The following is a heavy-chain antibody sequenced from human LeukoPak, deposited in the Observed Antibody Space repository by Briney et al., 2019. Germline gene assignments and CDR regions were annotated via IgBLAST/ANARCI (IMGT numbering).Heavy chain of an antibody. J-gene: IGHJ4*02. D-gene: IGHD1-26*01. CDR3: AKGGPTGSNYFDF. Sequence: AGGSLRLSCAASGFTFDNYAMSWVRQAPGKGLEWVSVISGSGYYSYYADSVKGRFTVSRDNSKTTLYLQMNSLRADDTAVYYCAKGGPTGSNYFDFWGQGTLVTVSS. CDR2: ISGSGYYS. CDR1: GFTFDNYA. V-gene: IGHV3-23*01.